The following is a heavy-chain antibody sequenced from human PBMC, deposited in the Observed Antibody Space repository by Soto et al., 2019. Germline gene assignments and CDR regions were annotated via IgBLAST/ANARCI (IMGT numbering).Heavy chain of an antibody. J-gene: IGHJ6*02. Sequence: QVQLVQSGAEVKKPGASVKVSCKASGYTFTGYYMHWVRQAPGQGLEWMGWINPNSGGTNYAQKFQGRVTMTRDTSISTAYMGLSRLRSDDTAVYYCARVRLGYCSGGSCAGYYYYYGMAVWGQGTTVTVSS. CDR3: ARVRLGYCSGGSCAGYYYYYGMAV. CDR2: INPNSGGT. D-gene: IGHD2-15*01. CDR1: GYTFTGYY. V-gene: IGHV1-2*02.